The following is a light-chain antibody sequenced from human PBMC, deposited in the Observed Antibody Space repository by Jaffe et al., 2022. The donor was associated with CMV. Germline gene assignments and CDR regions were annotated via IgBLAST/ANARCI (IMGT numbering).Light chain of an antibody. Sequence: IQMTQSPSAMSASVGDRVTITCRASQDISNYLAWFQQKPGKVPKRLIYAASSLQSGVPSRFSGSGSGTEFTLTITSLQPEDFATYYCLQHNDYPATWTFGQGTKVEIK. V-gene: IGKV1-17*03. CDR3: LQHNDYPATWT. J-gene: IGKJ1*01. CDR2: AAS. CDR1: QDISNY.